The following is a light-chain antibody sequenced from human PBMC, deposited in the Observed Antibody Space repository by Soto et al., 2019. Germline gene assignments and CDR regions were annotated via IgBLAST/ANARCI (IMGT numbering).Light chain of an antibody. J-gene: IGKJ4*01. V-gene: IGKV4-1*01. Sequence: DIVMTQSPDSLVVSLGERATINCRSSQNILNSPDKRNYFAWYQQKSGQPPKLLIYWASTRESGVPVRFSGSGSGTDFTLTISSLQAEDVAVYYCQQYYCAPQITFGGGTKVEIK. CDR1: QNILNSPDKRNY. CDR2: WAS. CDR3: QQYYCAPQIT.